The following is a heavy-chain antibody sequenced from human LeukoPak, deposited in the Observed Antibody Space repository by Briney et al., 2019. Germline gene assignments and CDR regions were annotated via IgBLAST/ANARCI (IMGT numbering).Heavy chain of an antibody. V-gene: IGHV4-34*01. D-gene: IGHD3-16*01. CDR2: INHSGSI. Sequence: PSETLSLTCAVYGGSFSGYYWSWIRQPPGKGLEWIGEINHSGSINYNSSLKSRVTMSVDTSKNQFSLELTSVTAADTAVYYCARHYGPWGQGTLVTVSS. CDR1: GGSFSGYY. J-gene: IGHJ4*02. CDR3: ARHYGP.